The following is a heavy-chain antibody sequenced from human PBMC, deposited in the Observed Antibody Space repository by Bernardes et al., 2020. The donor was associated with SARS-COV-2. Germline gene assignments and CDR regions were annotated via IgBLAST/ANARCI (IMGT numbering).Heavy chain of an antibody. Sequence: GASLKISCKGSGYIFTSYWIIWVRQMPGKGLEWMGKIDPGGSYTDYSPSFQGHVTMSVDKSSRTAYLQLNSLKASDTALYYCARHPIVLKIHGSKKGWFDIWGQGTRVIVSS. CDR2: IDPGGSYT. V-gene: IGHV5-10-1*01. CDR1: GYIFTSYW. CDR3: ARHPIVLKIHGSKKGWFDI. D-gene: IGHD1-26*01. J-gene: IGHJ5*02.